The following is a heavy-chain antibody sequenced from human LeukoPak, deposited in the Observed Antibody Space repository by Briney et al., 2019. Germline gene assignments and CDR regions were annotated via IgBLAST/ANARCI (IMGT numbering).Heavy chain of an antibody. CDR2: ISAYNGNT. CDR1: GYTFTSCD. J-gene: IGHJ6*02. V-gene: IGHV1-18*01. D-gene: IGHD3-3*02. CDR3: ARDPRIFGVVPEGGMDV. Sequence: ASVKVSCKASGYTFTSCDINWVRQATGQGLEWMGWISAYNGNTNYAQKLQGRVSMTTDTSTSTAYMELRSLRSDDTAVYYCARDPRIFGVVPEGGMDVWGQGTTVTVSS.